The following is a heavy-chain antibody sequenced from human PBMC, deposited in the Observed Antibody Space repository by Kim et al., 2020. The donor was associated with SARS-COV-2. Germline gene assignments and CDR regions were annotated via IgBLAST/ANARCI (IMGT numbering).Heavy chain of an antibody. V-gene: IGHV5-51*01. Sequence: GESLKISCKGSGYSLTSYWIGWVRQMPGKGLEWMGIIYPGDSDTRYSPSFQGQVTISADKSISTAYLQWSSLKASDTAMYYCARLVTEYQRIAAAGRIDYWGQGTLVTVSS. D-gene: IGHD6-13*01. CDR2: IYPGDSDT. J-gene: IGHJ4*02. CDR3: ARLVTEYQRIAAAGRIDY. CDR1: GYSLTSYW.